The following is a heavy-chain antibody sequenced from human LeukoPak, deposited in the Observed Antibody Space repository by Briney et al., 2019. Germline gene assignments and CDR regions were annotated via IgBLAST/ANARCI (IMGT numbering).Heavy chain of an antibody. Sequence: GGSLRLSCAASGFTFSNFAMSWVRQAPGKGLEWVSAISRSGTYYADSVKGRFTISRDNSKNTLYLQMNSLRAEDTATYYCAKRVTSAAYYFDYWGQGTLVTVSS. J-gene: IGHJ4*02. CDR3: AKRVTSAAYYFDY. D-gene: IGHD5-18*01. CDR2: ISRSGT. V-gene: IGHV3-23*01. CDR1: GFTFSNFA.